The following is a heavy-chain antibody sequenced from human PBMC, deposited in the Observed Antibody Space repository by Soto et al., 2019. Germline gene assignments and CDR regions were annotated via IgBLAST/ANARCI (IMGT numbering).Heavy chain of an antibody. J-gene: IGHJ5*02. CDR2: IYWTADK. V-gene: IGHV2-5*01. D-gene: IGHD3-16*01. CDR1: GFSLSTSGVG. CDR3: ACKYVYVFFDP. Sequence: QSTLKESGPTLVKPTQTLTLTCTFPGFSLSTSGVGVGWIRQPPVKALEWLALIYWTADKRYSPSLKSRRTITKDTSKILVVLTRTNMDPVDKATYYCACKYVYVFFDPWGQGTLVTVSS.